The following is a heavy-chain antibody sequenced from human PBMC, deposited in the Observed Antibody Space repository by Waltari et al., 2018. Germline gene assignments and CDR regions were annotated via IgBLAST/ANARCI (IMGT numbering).Heavy chain of an antibody. CDR2: KSFHGSKI. J-gene: IGHJ4*02. CDR3: ARGGGLYYNDGSGPIDY. D-gene: IGHD3-22*01. V-gene: IGHV3-33*05. CDR1: GFTFSTYG. Sequence: QMVESGGGVVQPGRSLRLSCEVSGFTFSTYGMHWVRQAPGKGLEWVAFKSFHGSKIKYGDSVKVRLTISRDNSRLFLQLNSLTAVDTAMYFCARGGGLYYNDGSGPIDYWGQGTLVTVSS.